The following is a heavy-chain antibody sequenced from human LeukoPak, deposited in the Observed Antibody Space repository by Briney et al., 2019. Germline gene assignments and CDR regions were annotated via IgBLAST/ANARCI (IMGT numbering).Heavy chain of an antibody. Sequence: PSQTLSLTCAVSGDSVSSNSAAWNWIRQSPSRGLEWLGRTYYRSKWYNDYAVSVKSRITINPDTSKNQFSLQLNSVTPEDTAVYYRARDFRDLVYGDYEAWFDPWGQGTLVTVSS. J-gene: IGHJ5*02. V-gene: IGHV6-1*01. CDR1: GDSVSSNSAA. CDR3: ARDFRDLVYGDYEAWFDP. D-gene: IGHD4-17*01. CDR2: TYYRSKWYN.